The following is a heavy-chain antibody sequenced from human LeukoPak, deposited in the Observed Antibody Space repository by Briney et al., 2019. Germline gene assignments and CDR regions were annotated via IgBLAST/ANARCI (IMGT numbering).Heavy chain of an antibody. CDR2: MNPNSGGT. CDR1: GYTFTSYY. CDR3: AREEDKRWLQPDAFDI. V-gene: IGHV1-2*06. D-gene: IGHD5-24*01. J-gene: IGHJ3*02. Sequence: GASVKVSCKASGYTFTSYYMRWVRQAPGQWLEWTGRMNPNSGGTNYAQKFQGRVTMTRDTSISTAYMELSRLRSDGTAVYYCAREEDKRWLQPDAFDIWGQGTMVTVSS.